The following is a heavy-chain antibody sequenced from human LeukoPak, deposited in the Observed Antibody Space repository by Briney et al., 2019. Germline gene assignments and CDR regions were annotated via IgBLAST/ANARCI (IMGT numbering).Heavy chain of an antibody. CDR3: ARDRERMLYSYDLESVPPDAFDI. CDR1: GGSISSSSYY. J-gene: IGHJ3*02. Sequence: SETLSLTCTVSGGSISSSSYYWGWIRQPPGKGLEWVGSIYYTGITYYNPSLKSRVTISVDTSKNHFSLKLNSVTAADTAVYYCARDRERMLYSYDLESVPPDAFDIWGQGTMVTVSS. V-gene: IGHV4-39*07. CDR2: IYYTGIT. D-gene: IGHD3/OR15-3a*01.